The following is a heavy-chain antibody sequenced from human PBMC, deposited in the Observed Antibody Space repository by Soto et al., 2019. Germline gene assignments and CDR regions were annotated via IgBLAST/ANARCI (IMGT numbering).Heavy chain of an antibody. CDR3: ASMLKWLRPPGY. CDR2: ISGSGGST. V-gene: IGHV3-23*01. D-gene: IGHD5-12*01. CDR1: GFTFSSYA. Sequence: GGSVRLSCAASGFTFSSYAMSWVRQAPGKGLEWVSAISGSGGSTYYADSVKGRFTISRDNSKNALYLQMNSLRAEDTAVYYCASMLKWLRPPGYWGQGTLVTVSS. J-gene: IGHJ4*02.